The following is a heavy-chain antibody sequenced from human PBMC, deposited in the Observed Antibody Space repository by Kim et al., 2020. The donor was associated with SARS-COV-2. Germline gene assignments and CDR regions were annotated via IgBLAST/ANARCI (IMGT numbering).Heavy chain of an antibody. J-gene: IGHJ4*02. Sequence: SETLSLTCTVSGGSISSYYWSWIRQPPGKGLEWIGYIYYSGSTNYNPSLKSRVTISVDTSKNQFSLKLSSVTAADTAVYYCTGSNYGDYEGDYWGQGTLV. CDR2: IYYSGST. D-gene: IGHD4-17*01. CDR1: GGSISSYY. CDR3: TGSNYGDYEGDY. V-gene: IGHV4-59*13.